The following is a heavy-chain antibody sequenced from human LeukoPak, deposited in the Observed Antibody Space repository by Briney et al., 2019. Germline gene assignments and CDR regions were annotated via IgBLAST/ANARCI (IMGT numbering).Heavy chain of an antibody. J-gene: IGHJ4*02. D-gene: IGHD1-1*01. CDR3: GDY. CDR1: GFSFNTYW. V-gene: IGHV3-74*01. CDR2: INSDGSIV. Sequence: GGSLRLSCAASGFSFNTYWMYWVRQAPGKGLVWVSHINSDGSIVNYEDSVKGRFTISRDNAKNTLFLQMNSLSCSRGRNWDDGDYWGQGTLVTVSS.